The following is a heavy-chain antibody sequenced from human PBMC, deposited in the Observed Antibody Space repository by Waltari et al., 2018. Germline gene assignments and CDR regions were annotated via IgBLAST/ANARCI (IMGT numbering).Heavy chain of an antibody. D-gene: IGHD6-19*01. CDR1: GGSLSGYY. J-gene: IGHJ4*02. Sequence: QARLQQWGAGLLKPSETLSLTCVVSGGSLSGYYWSWIRQPPGKGLEWIGEVNYGGTTNYNPSLKSRITVSIDTANNQFSLNLNAVTAADTAVYYCAKQVAGSGWYLGWGQGTLVSVSS. V-gene: IGHV4-34*01. CDR3: AKQVAGSGWYLG. CDR2: VNYGGTT.